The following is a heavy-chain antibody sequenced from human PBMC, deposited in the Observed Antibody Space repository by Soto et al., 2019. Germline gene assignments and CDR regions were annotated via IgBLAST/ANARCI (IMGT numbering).Heavy chain of an antibody. V-gene: IGHV4-59*01. Sequence: SETLSLTCTVSGGSISSYYWSWIRQPPGKGLEWIGYIYYSGSTNYNPSLKSRVTISVDTSKNQFSLKLSSVTAADTAVYYCARVNSLAVAGSYYFDYWGQGTPVTVSS. CDR1: GGSISSYY. CDR3: ARVNSLAVAGSYYFDY. D-gene: IGHD6-19*01. J-gene: IGHJ4*02. CDR2: IYYSGST.